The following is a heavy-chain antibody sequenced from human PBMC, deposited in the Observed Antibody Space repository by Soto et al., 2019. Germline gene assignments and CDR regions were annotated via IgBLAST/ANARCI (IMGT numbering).Heavy chain of an antibody. J-gene: IGHJ4*02. V-gene: IGHV3-15*01. CDR3: TTGADGYNPFDY. D-gene: IGHD5-12*01. Sequence: EAQLVESGGGLVEPGGSLRVSCAASGFSFSDAWMIWVRQAPGKGLEWVGRIKSKAHGETADYAAPVKGRFTISRDDSKYTVYLQMNNLKIEDTAVYYCTTGADGYNPFDYWGQGTLVTVSS. CDR1: GFSFSDAW. CDR2: IKSKAHGETA.